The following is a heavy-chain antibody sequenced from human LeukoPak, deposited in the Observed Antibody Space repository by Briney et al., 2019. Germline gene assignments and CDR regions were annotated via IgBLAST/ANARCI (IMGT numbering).Heavy chain of an antibody. D-gene: IGHD3-3*01. Sequence: PSETLSLTCTVSGGSIIRSSYYWGWIRQPPGKGLEWIGSIYYSGSTYYSPSLKSRVTISVDTSKNQFSLKLSSVTAADTAVYYCARNVRDFWSGYPDYWGQGTLVTVSS. CDR2: IYYSGST. V-gene: IGHV4-39*01. CDR1: GGSIIRSSYY. J-gene: IGHJ4*02. CDR3: ARNVRDFWSGYPDY.